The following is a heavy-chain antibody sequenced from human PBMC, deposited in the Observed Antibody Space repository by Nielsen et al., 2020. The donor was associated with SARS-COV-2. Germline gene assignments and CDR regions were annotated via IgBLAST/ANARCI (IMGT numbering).Heavy chain of an antibody. CDR2: INAGNGNT. CDR1: GYTFTSYA. CDR3: ARDSVGAAHFDY. Sequence: ASVKVSCKASGYTFTSYAMHWVRQAPGQRLEWMGWINAGNGNTKYSQKFQGRVTITRDTSASTAYMELSSLRSEDTAVYYCARDSVGAAHFDYWGQGTLVTVSS. D-gene: IGHD1-26*01. V-gene: IGHV1-3*01. J-gene: IGHJ4*02.